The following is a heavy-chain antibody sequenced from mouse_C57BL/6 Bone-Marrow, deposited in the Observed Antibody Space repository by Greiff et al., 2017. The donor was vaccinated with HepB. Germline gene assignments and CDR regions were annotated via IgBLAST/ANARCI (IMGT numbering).Heavy chain of an antibody. J-gene: IGHJ3*01. CDR1: GFTFSSYA. CDR2: ISDGGSYT. V-gene: IGHV5-4*01. Sequence: EVQLVESGGGLVKPGGSLKLSCAASGFTFSSYAMSWVRQTPEKRLEWVATISDGGSYTYYPDNVKGRFTISRDNAKNNLYLQMSHLKSEDTAMYYCARVYYAWFAYWGQGTLVTVSA. CDR3: ARVYYAWFAY. D-gene: IGHD1-1*01.